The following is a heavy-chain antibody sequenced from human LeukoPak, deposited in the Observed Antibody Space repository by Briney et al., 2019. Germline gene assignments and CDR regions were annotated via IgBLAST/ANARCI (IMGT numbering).Heavy chain of an antibody. D-gene: IGHD2-15*01. Sequence: SETLSLTCVVSGYSISSGYYWGWIRQPPGQGLEWIGSVFHSGSSYNNPSLKSRVTISIDTSKNQFSLKLSSVTATGTAVYYCARDCSGGTCYAFDIWGQGTMVTVSS. CDR1: GYSISSGYY. V-gene: IGHV4-38-2*02. J-gene: IGHJ3*02. CDR3: ARDCSGGTCYAFDI. CDR2: VFHSGSS.